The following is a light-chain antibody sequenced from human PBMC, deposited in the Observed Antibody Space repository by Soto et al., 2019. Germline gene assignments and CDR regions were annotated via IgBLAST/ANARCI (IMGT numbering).Light chain of an antibody. CDR3: QKYHSAQWT. CDR2: AAS. V-gene: IGKV1-27*01. J-gene: IGKJ1*01. CDR1: QGISNY. Sequence: DIQMTQSPSSLSASVGDRVTITCRASQGISNYLAWYQQKPGKVPKLLIYAASTVQSGVPSRFSGSGSGTDLTPNISRLQTEEVSTSYSQKYHSAQWTFGQGTKVEIK.